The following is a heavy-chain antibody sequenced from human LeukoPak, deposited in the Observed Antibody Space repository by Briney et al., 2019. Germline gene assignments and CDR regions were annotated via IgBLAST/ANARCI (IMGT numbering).Heavy chain of an antibody. J-gene: IGHJ4*02. Sequence: GGSLRLSCAASGFTFGAYAMHWVRQPPGKGPEWVSRITWNSDSRVYADSVQGRFAISRDNAKNSLYLQMNSPRAEDTAFYYCAKDRGGGGFNFFDFWGQGTLVTVSS. V-gene: IGHV3-9*01. CDR1: GFTFGAYA. CDR3: AKDRGGGGFNFFDF. CDR2: ITWNSDSR. D-gene: IGHD5-24*01.